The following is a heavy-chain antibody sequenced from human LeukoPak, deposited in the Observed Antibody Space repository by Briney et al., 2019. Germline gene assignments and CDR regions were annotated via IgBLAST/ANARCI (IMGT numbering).Heavy chain of an antibody. Sequence: GGSLRLSCAASGFTFSTSWMSWVRQVPGKGLEWAAIIKKDGSETYYVDSVKGRFTISRDNAKNSLYLQMNSLRAEDTAMYYCARGRYSGTTYYFDYWGQGTLVTVSS. CDR1: GFTFSTSW. J-gene: IGHJ4*02. V-gene: IGHV3-7*03. D-gene: IGHD5-12*01. CDR3: ARGRYSGTTYYFDY. CDR2: IKKDGSET.